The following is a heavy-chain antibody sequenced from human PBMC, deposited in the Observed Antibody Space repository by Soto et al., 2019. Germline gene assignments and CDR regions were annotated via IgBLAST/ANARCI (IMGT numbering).Heavy chain of an antibody. D-gene: IGHD1-1*01. V-gene: IGHV4-34*01. CDR1: GQSFSGHS. J-gene: IGHJ4*02. CDR3: ARGSGIVALPGELEDVKYDY. Sequence: QVQLQQWGAGLVKPSETLSLSCAVYGQSFSGHSWAWIRQPPGKGLGWIGEINESGSTYYNPSLKCRVTISTDTYKNQFSLKLSSVSAADTAAYFCARGSGIVALPGELEDVKYDYWGQGTLVNVSS. CDR2: INESGST.